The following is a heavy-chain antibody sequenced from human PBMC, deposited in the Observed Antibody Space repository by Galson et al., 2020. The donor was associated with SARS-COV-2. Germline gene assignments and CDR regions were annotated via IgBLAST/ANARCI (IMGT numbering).Heavy chain of an antibody. CDR2: IYYSGST. CDR1: GGSISSYY. CDR3: ARAPLILTPKFDY. D-gene: IGHD2-8*01. Sequence: ASETLSLTCTVSGGSISSYYWSWIRQPPGKGLEWIGYIYYSGSTNYNPSLKSRVTISVDTSKNQFSLKLSSVTAADTAVYYCARAPLILTPKFDYWGQGTLVTVSS. V-gene: IGHV4-59*01. J-gene: IGHJ4*02.